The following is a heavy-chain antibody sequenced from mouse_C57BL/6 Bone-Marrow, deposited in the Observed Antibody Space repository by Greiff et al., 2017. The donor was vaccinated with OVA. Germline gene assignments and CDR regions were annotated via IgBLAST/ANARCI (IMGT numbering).Heavy chain of an antibody. Sequence: QVQLQQPGAELVKPGASVKLSCKASGYTFTSYWMHWVKQRPGQGPEWIGMIHPNSGSTNYNEKFKSKATLTVDKSSSTAYMQLSSLTSEDSAVYYCARYYYGTFDYWGQGTTLTVSS. CDR1: GYTFTSYW. V-gene: IGHV1-64*01. J-gene: IGHJ2*01. CDR2: IHPNSGST. CDR3: ARYYYGTFDY. D-gene: IGHD1-1*01.